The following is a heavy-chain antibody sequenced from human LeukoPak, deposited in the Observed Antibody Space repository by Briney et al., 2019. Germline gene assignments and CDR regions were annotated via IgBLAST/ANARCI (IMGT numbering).Heavy chain of an antibody. D-gene: IGHD2-2*01. CDR1: GGSFTGYY. CDR2: ITHGVST. Sequence: SETLSLTCAVYGGSFTGYYWTWIRQPPGKGLEWIGEITHGVSTNYNPSLKSRVTISIDTSKNQFSLRLTSVTAADTAVYYCARAVIPAADLDYWGQGTLVTVSS. V-gene: IGHV4-34*01. CDR3: ARAVIPAADLDY. J-gene: IGHJ4*02.